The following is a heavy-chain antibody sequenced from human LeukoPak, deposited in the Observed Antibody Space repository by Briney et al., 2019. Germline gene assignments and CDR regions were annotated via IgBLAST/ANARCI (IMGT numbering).Heavy chain of an antibody. V-gene: IGHV4-4*07. J-gene: IGHJ6*02. D-gene: IGHD2-2*01. CDR2: IYTSGST. CDR1: GGSISSYY. CDR3: ARDNIVVVPAARQGGYYYYGMDV. Sequence: SETLSLTCTVSGGSISSYYWSWIRQPAGKGLEWIGRIYTSGSTNYNPSLKSRVTMSVDTSKNQFSVKLSSVTAADTAVYCCARDNIVVVPAARQGGYYYYGMDVWGQGTTVTVSS.